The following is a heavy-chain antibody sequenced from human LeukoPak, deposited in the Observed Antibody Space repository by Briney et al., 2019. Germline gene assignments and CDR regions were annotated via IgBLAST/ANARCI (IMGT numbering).Heavy chain of an antibody. CDR2: ISAYNGNT. CDR3: ARDQVLNWFDP. V-gene: IGHV1-18*04. J-gene: IGHJ5*02. CDR1: GYTFTGYY. Sequence: ASVKVSCKASGYTFTGYYMHWVRQAPGQGLEWMGWISAYNGNTNYAQKLQGRVTMTTDTSTSTAYMELRSLRSDDTAVYYCARDQVLNWFDPWGQGTLVTVSS.